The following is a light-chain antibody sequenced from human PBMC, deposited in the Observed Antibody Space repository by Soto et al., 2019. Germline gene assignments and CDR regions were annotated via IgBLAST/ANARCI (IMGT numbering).Light chain of an antibody. Sequence: EIVLTQSPATLSLSPGERATLSCRASQSVSSYLAWYQQKPGQAPRLLIYDASNRATGIPARFSGSGSETDFTRTISSLEPEDFAVYYCQQSSNWPPVAFGPGTKVDI. CDR2: DAS. CDR3: QQSSNWPPVA. J-gene: IGKJ3*01. CDR1: QSVSSY. V-gene: IGKV3-11*01.